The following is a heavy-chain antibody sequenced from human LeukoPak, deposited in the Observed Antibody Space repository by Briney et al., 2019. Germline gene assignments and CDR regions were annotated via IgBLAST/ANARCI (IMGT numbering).Heavy chain of an antibody. Sequence: SVKVSCKASGGTFSSYAMSWVRQAPGQGLEWMAGIIPIFGTADYAQKFQGRVTITADESTSTAYMELSSLRSEDTAVYYCARAGYDILTGYSDYYYYGMDVWGKGTTVTVSS. D-gene: IGHD3-9*01. CDR3: ARAGYDILTGYSDYYYYGMDV. CDR1: GGTFSSYA. CDR2: IIPIFGTA. J-gene: IGHJ6*04. V-gene: IGHV1-69*01.